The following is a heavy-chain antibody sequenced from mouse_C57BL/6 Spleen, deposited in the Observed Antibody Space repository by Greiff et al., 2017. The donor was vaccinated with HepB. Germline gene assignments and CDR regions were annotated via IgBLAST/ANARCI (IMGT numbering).Heavy chain of an antibody. CDR2: IFPGSGNT. CDR3: ARAYSNYDWFAY. J-gene: IGHJ3*01. V-gene: IGHV1-76*01. Sequence: QVQLQQSGAELVRPGASVKLSCKASGYTFTDYYINWVKQRPGQGLEWIARIFPGSGNTYYNEMFKGKATLTAEKSSRTAYMQLSSLTSEDSAVYFCARAYSNYDWFAYWGQGTLVTVSA. D-gene: IGHD2-5*01. CDR1: GYTFTDYY.